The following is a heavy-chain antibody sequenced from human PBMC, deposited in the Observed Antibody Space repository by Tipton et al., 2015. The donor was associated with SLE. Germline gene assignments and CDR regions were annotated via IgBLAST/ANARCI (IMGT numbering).Heavy chain of an antibody. CDR3: ARTGAHWDILTGYYSWFDY. Sequence: TLSLTCAVYGGSFSGYYWNWIRQPPGKGLEWIGEINHSGSTNYNPSLKSRVTISVDTSKNQFSLKLSSVTAADTAVYYCARTGAHWDILTGYYSWFDYWGQGTLVTVSS. CDR2: INHSGST. J-gene: IGHJ4*02. D-gene: IGHD3-9*01. V-gene: IGHV4-34*01. CDR1: GGSFSGYY.